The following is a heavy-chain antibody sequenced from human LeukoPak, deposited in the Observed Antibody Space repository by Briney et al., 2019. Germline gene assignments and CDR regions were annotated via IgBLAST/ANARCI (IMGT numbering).Heavy chain of an antibody. J-gene: IGHJ5*02. V-gene: IGHV3-30-3*01. CDR2: ISYDGSKK. CDR1: EFTFRTYA. Sequence: GGSLRLSCAASEFTFRTYAMHWVRQAPGKGLEWVAVISYDGSKKYYADSVKGRFTISRDNSKNTLYLQMNSLRAEDTAVYYCAKVPFDLWGQGTLVTVSS. CDR3: AKVPFDL.